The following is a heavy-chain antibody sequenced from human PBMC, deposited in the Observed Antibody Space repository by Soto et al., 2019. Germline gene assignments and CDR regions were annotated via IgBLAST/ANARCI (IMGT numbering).Heavy chain of an antibody. V-gene: IGHV4-4*07. J-gene: IGHJ6*02. D-gene: IGHD2-8*01. CDR1: GGSISSYY. CDR3: ARGYCTNGVCYTAQGMDV. CDR2: IYTSGST. Sequence: QVQLQESGPGLVKPSETLSLTCTVSGGSISSYYWSWIRQPAGKGLEWIGRIYTSGSTNYNPSLKSRVTMSVDTSKNQFSLKLSSVTAADTAVYYCARGYCTNGVCYTAQGMDVWGQGTTVTVSS.